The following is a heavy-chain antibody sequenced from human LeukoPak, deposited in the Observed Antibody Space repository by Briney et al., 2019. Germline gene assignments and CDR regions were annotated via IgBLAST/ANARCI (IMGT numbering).Heavy chain of an antibody. D-gene: IGHD3-9*01. Sequence: GGSLRLSCAASGFPFSGYWMSWLRQAPGKGLEWVANMEQDGSEKYYVDSVKGRFTISRDNAKNSLYLQMNSLRAEDTAVFYCARVRSGYYFDYWGQGTLVIVSS. CDR3: ARVRSGYYFDY. J-gene: IGHJ4*02. CDR2: MEQDGSEK. V-gene: IGHV3-7*01. CDR1: GFPFSGYW.